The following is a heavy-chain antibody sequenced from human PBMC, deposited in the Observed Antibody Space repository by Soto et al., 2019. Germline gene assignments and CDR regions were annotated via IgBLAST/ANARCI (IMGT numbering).Heavy chain of an antibody. J-gene: IGHJ4*02. D-gene: IGHD3-3*01. Sequence: QVQLQQWGAGLLKPSETLSLTCAVYGGSFSGYYWSWIRQPPGKGLEWIGEINHSGSTNYNPSHMSRVTISVDTSKNQFSLKLSFVTAADTAVYYCARGVRYDFWSGYYNKEYFDYCGQGTLVTVSS. CDR2: INHSGST. CDR3: ARGVRYDFWSGYYNKEYFDY. V-gene: IGHV4-34*01. CDR1: GGSFSGYY.